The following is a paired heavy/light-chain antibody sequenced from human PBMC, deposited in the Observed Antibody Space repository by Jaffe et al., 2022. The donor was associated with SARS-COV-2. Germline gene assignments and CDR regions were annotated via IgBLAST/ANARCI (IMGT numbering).Light chain of an antibody. J-gene: IGKJ5*01. CDR2: DTS. CDR1: QSVSGSY. CDR3: QQYGSSSIT. V-gene: IGKV3-20*01. Sequence: VVLTQSPGALSLSPGERATLSCRASQSVSGSYLAWYQQKPGQTPRLLVYDTSTRAAGVPDRFSGSGTGTDFTLTISRLEPEDFVMYYCQQYGSSSITFGQGTRLEIK.
Heavy chain of an antibody. CDR3: AMTIVGGPILRSDNYMDV. CDR2: FVPVFRTT. D-gene: IGHD3-10*01. Sequence: QVHLVQSGAEVRKPGSSVKVSCEASGVTFNNCVINWVRQAPGQGLEWIGGFVPVFRTTKYARKFQGRVTVTADEFTTRVWLEVDRLTSEDAAVYYCAMTIVGGPILRSDNYMDVWGKGTTVTVSS. CDR1: GVTFNNCV. J-gene: IGHJ6*03. V-gene: IGHV1-69*01.